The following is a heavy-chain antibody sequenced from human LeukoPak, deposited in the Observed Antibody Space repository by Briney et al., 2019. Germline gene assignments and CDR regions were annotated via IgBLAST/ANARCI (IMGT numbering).Heavy chain of an antibody. CDR2: IIPTFGTA. Sequence: ASVKVSCKASGGTFSSYAISWVRQAPGQGLEWMGGIIPTFGTANYAQKFQGRVTITADESTSTAYMELSSLRSEDTAVYYCARGNYSYYYDSRGPQLFDYWGQGTLVTVSS. J-gene: IGHJ4*02. CDR1: GGTFSSYA. D-gene: IGHD3-22*01. CDR3: ARGNYSYYYDSRGPQLFDY. V-gene: IGHV1-69*13.